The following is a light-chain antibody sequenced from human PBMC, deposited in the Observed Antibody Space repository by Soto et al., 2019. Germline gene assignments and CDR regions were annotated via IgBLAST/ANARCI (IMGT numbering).Light chain of an antibody. V-gene: IGKV1-33*01. CDR3: QQYDNLPYT. CDR2: DAS. J-gene: IGKJ2*01. CDR1: QDISNY. Sequence: DIQMTQSPSSLSASLGDRVTITCQASQDISNYLNWYQQKPGKAPKLLIYDASNLETGVPSRFSGSGSGTDFTFTISSLQPEDIATYYCQQYDNLPYTFGQGTKVELK.